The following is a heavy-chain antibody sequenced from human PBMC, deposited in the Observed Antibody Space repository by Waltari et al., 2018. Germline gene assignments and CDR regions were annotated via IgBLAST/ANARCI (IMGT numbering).Heavy chain of an antibody. CDR3: ARDIGMATNKQPNS. CDR1: GGTFSSYA. Sequence: QVQLVQSGAEVKKPGSSVKVSCKASGGTFSSYAISWVRQAPGQGLEWMGGIIPIFGKANYAQKFQGSVTITADESTSPAYMELSSRRSEETAVYYCARDIGMATNKQPNSWGQGTLVTVSS. J-gene: IGHJ5*02. D-gene: IGHD5-12*01. V-gene: IGHV1-69*01. CDR2: IIPIFGKA.